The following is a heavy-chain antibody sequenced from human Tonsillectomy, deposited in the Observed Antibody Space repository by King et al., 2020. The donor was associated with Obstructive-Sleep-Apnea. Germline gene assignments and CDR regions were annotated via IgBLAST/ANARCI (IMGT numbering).Heavy chain of an antibody. CDR3: ARDPTSYYSSYYFDY. CDR1: GFTLSSYA. Sequence: VQLVESGGGVVQPGRSLRLSCAAPGFTLSSYAMHWVRPAPGKGLEWVAVISYDGSKKYYADPVKGRFTISRDNSNSTLSLQMNSLRAEDTAVYYCARDPTSYYSSYYFDYWGQGTLVTVSS. V-gene: IGHV3-30*04. CDR2: ISYDGSKK. J-gene: IGHJ4*02. D-gene: IGHD3-9*01.